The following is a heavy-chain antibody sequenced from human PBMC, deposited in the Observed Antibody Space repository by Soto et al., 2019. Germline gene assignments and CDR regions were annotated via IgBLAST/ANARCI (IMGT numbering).Heavy chain of an antibody. CDR1: GFTFSSYW. Sequence: GGSLRLSCAASGFTFSSYWMSWVRQAPGKGLEWVANIKQDGSEKYYVDSVKGRFTISRDNAKNSLYLQMNSLRAEDTAVYYCARVRAAAGTYYYYYYGMDVWGQGTTGTVSS. CDR2: IKQDGSEK. CDR3: ARVRAAAGTYYYYYYGMDV. D-gene: IGHD6-13*01. J-gene: IGHJ6*02. V-gene: IGHV3-7*01.